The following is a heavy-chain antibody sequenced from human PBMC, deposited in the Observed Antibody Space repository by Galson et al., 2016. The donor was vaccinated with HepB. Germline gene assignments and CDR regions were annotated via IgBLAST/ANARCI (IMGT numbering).Heavy chain of an antibody. Sequence: SLRLSCAASGFTFTNYAIHWVRQAPGTGLVWVSRINIDGNSITYADSVKGRFAISRDNAKNTVHLQMNSLRAEDTAVYYCTRDYYGSLDHWGQGTLVTVSS. J-gene: IGHJ4*02. D-gene: IGHD3-10*01. CDR2: INIDGNSI. CDR1: GFTFTNYA. V-gene: IGHV3-74*01. CDR3: TRDYYGSLDH.